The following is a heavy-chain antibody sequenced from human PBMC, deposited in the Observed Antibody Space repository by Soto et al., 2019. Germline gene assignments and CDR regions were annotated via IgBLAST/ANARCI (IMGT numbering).Heavy chain of an antibody. D-gene: IGHD2-8*01. V-gene: IGHV1-18*01. J-gene: IGHJ4*02. CDR1: GYTFTSYG. CDR2: ISAYNGNT. CDR3: ARLGLDCTNGVCYIEAFDY. Sequence: ASVKVSCKASGYTFTSYGISWVRQAPGQGLEWMGWISAYNGNTNYAQKLQGRVTMTTDTSTSTAYMELRSLRSDDTAVYYCARLGLDCTNGVCYIEAFDYWGQGTLVTVSS.